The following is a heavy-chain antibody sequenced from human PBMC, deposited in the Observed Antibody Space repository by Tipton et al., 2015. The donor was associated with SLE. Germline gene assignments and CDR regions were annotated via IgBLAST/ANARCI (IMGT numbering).Heavy chain of an antibody. Sequence: TLSLTCTVSGASITSYYWSWIRQPPGKGLEWIGYIYDTGSTDYNPSLKSRVTIPVDTSKNQFSLKLSSVTAADTAVYYCARQTLYYDFWSGPSSFDYWGQGTLVTVSS. CDR3: ARQTLYYDFWSGPSSFDY. J-gene: IGHJ4*02. D-gene: IGHD3-3*01. V-gene: IGHV4-59*08. CDR2: IYDTGST. CDR1: GASITSYY.